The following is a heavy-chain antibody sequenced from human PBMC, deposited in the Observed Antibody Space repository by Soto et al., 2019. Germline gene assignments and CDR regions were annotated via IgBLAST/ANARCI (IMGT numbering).Heavy chain of an antibody. J-gene: IGHJ4*02. CDR2: MYYSGRT. Sequence: QVLLQESGPGLVKPSETLSLTCNISGDSITVSGASISSFYWSWIRQSPEKGLEWFGHMYYSGRTPYNPSLKSRVTIALDMSKNHLSLQVTSVTAADTAVYYCARDRGYLDYFWGTYRSRGYFENWGQGTLVTVSS. CDR3: ARDRGYLDYFWGTYRSRGYFEN. V-gene: IGHV4-59*01. CDR1: GASISSFY. D-gene: IGHD3-16*02.